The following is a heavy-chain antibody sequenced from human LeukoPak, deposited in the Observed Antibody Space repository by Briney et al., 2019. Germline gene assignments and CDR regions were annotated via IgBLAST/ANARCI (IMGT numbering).Heavy chain of an antibody. Sequence: GGSLRLSYAASGFSFDDYAMHWVRQPPGKGLEWVSGISWNSGSIDYADSVKGRFTISRDNAKNSLYLQMNSLRAEDTALYYCAKLVDTASDFDYWGQGTLVTVSS. CDR2: ISWNSGSI. CDR1: GFSFDDYA. J-gene: IGHJ4*02. D-gene: IGHD5-18*01. V-gene: IGHV3-9*01. CDR3: AKLVDTASDFDY.